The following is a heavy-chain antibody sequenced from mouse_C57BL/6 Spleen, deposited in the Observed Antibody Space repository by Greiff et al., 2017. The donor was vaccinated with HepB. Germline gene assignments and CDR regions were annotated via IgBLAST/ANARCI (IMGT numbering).Heavy chain of an antibody. J-gene: IGHJ4*01. D-gene: IGHD2-1*01. CDR3: ARWGNYGFYYAMDY. CDR2: ISSGSSTI. V-gene: IGHV5-17*01. CDR1: GFTFSDYG. Sequence: EVKLMESGGGLVKPGGSLKLSCAASGFTFSDYGMHWVRQAPEKGLEWVAYISSGSSTIYYADTVKGRFTISRDNAKNTLFLQMTSLRSEDTAMYYCARWGNYGFYYAMDYWGQGTSVTVSS.